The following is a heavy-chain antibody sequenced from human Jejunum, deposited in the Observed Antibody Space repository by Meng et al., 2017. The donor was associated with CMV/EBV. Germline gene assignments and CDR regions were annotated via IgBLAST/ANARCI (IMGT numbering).Heavy chain of an antibody. CDR2: VKSEIDGATT. V-gene: IGHV3-15*01. J-gene: IGHJ4*02. Sequence: SCAASGFTFINAWMNWVRQAPGKGLEWVGRVKSEIDGATTDYAAPVKGRFTISRDDSKNTVYMQLNSLKSEDTGVYYCTTGGVVGSWGQGTLVTVSS. CDR3: TTGGVVGS. D-gene: IGHD2-21*01. CDR1: GFTFINAW.